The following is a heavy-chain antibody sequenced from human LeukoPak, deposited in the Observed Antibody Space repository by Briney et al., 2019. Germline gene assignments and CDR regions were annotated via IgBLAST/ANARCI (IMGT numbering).Heavy chain of an antibody. Sequence: GGSLRLSCAPSGFTLSSYWMSWVREAPGKGLEWGANIKQEGGEKYYVDSVKGRFTISRDNAKNSLYLHMNSLRAEDTAVYYCASEWEDSSGWSFDYWGQGTLVTVSS. CDR2: IKQEGGEK. J-gene: IGHJ4*02. CDR3: ASEWEDSSGWSFDY. CDR1: GFTLSSYW. D-gene: IGHD6-19*01. V-gene: IGHV3-7*03.